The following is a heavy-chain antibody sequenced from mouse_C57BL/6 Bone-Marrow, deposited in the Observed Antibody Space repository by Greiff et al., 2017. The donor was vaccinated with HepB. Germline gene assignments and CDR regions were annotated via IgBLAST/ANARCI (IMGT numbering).Heavy chain of an antibody. CDR3: ARSRGRYGISPYYFDY. CDR2: IDPSDSET. V-gene: IGHV1-52*01. D-gene: IGHD1-1*01. CDR1: GYTFTSYW. J-gene: IGHJ2*01. Sequence: QVQLQQPGAELVRPGSSVKLSCKASGYTFTSYWMHWVKQRPIQGLEWIGNIDPSDSETHYNQKFKDKATLTVDKSSSTAYMQLSSLTSEDSAVYYCARSRGRYGISPYYFDYWGQGTTLTVSS.